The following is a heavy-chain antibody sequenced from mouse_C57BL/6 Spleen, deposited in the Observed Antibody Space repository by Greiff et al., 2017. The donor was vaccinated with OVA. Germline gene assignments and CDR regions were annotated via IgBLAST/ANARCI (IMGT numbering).Heavy chain of an antibody. Sequence: QVQLQQSGAELVRPGASVTLSCKASGYTFTDYEMHWVKQTPVHGLEWIGAIDPETGGTAYNQKFKGKAILTADKSSSTAYMELRSLTSEDSAVYYWTRGDYYGSVYWYFDFWGTGTTVTVSS. J-gene: IGHJ1*03. V-gene: IGHV1-15*01. CDR2: IDPETGGT. D-gene: IGHD1-1*01. CDR3: TRGDYYGSVYWYFDF. CDR1: GYTFTDYE.